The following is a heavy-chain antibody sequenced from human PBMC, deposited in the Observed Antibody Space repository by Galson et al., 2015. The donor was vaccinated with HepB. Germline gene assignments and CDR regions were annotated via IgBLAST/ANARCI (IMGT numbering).Heavy chain of an antibody. CDR1: GYTFDTYG. CDR2: IRVSNGNT. J-gene: IGHJ4*02. Sequence: SVKVSCKAVGYTFDTYGISWVRQAPGQGLEWMGWIRVSNGNTTYAPKFQDRVTMAADRGTRTAYMEMTSLTSEDTAVYYCARDDPIVGANPDYWGQGTLVIVSS. V-gene: IGHV1-18*01. D-gene: IGHD1-26*01. CDR3: ARDDPIVGANPDY.